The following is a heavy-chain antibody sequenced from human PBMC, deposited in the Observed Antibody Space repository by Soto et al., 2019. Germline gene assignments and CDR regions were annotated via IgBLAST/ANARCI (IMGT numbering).Heavy chain of an antibody. J-gene: IGHJ2*01. CDR3: ARAPFEWGLWYFDL. V-gene: IGHV4-39*01. CDR2: IYYSGST. CDR1: GGSISSSSYY. Sequence: PSETLSLTCTVSGGSISSSSYYWGWIRQPPGKGLEWIGSIYYSGSTYYNPSLKSRVTISVDTSKNQFSLKLSSVTAADTAVYYCARAPFEWGLWYFDLWGRGTLVTVSS. D-gene: IGHD3-9*01.